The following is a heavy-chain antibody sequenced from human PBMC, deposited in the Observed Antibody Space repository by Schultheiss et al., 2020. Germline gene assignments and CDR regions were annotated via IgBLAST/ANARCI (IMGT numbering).Heavy chain of an antibody. V-gene: IGHV1-18*01. J-gene: IGHJ4*02. CDR2: ISAYNGNT. D-gene: IGHD3-22*01. CDR1: GYTFTSYG. Sequence: ASVKVSCKASGYTFTSYGISWVRQAPGQGLEWMGWISAYNGNTNYAQKLQGRVTMTTDTSTSTAYMELSRLRSDDTAVYYCARQYYYDSSGYSDYWGQGTLVTVSS. CDR3: ARQYYYDSSGYSDY.